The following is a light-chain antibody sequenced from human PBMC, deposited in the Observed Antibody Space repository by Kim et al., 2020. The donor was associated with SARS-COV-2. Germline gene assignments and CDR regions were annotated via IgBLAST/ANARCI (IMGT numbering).Light chain of an antibody. Sequence: QSVLTQPPSVSGAPGQRVTISCTGSSSNIGAGYHVHWYQQLPGTAPKLLIYSNSNRPSGVPDRFSGSKSGTSASLAITGLQAEDEADYYCQSYDSSLSGWVFGGGTKVTVL. CDR3: QSYDSSLSGWV. CDR2: SNS. J-gene: IGLJ3*02. CDR1: SSNIGAGYH. V-gene: IGLV1-40*01.